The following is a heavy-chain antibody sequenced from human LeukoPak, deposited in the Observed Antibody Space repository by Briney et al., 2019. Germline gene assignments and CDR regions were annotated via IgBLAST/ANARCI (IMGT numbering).Heavy chain of an antibody. Sequence: SETLSLTCAVYGGSFSGYYWSWIRQPPGKGLEWIGEINHSGSTNYIPSLKSRVTISVDTSKNQFSLKLSSVTAADTAVYYCAREVAARPLLRWFDPWGQGTLVTVSS. CDR2: INHSGST. J-gene: IGHJ5*02. D-gene: IGHD6-6*01. CDR3: AREVAARPLLRWFDP. CDR1: GGSFSGYY. V-gene: IGHV4-34*01.